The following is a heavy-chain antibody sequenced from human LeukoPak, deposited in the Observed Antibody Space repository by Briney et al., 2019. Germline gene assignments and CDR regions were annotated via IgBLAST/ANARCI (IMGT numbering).Heavy chain of an antibody. CDR1: GGSFSGYY. CDR2: ISYSGST. V-gene: IGHV4-34*01. Sequence: SETLSLTCAVYGGSFSGYYWSWIRQSPGKGLEWIGEISYSGSTNYNPSLKSRVTISVDTSKNQFSLKLSSVTAADTAVYYCARHEGLTYYYYGMDVWGQGTTVTISS. J-gene: IGHJ6*02. D-gene: IGHD3-9*01. CDR3: ARHEGLTYYYYGMDV.